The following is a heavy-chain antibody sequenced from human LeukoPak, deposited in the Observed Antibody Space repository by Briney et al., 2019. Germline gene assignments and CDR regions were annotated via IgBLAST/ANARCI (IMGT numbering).Heavy chain of an antibody. V-gene: IGHV1-24*01. Sequence: ASVKVSCKVSGYTLTELSMHWVRQAPGKGLEWMGGFDPEGGETIYAQKFQGRVTMTEDTSTDTAYMELSSLRSEDTAVYYCATVGREYYYYYMDVWGKGTTVTVSS. CDR2: FDPEGGET. D-gene: IGHD3-10*01. CDR1: GYTLTELS. CDR3: ATVGREYYYYYMDV. J-gene: IGHJ6*03.